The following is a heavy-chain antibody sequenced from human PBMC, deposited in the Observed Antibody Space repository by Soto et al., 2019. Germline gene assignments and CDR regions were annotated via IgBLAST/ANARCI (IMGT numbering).Heavy chain of an antibody. J-gene: IGHJ3*02. CDR3: ARDWYYSDSTGYYHDVFDI. V-gene: IGHV4-30-4*01. CDR2: IYYSGST. D-gene: IGHD3-22*01. CDR1: GGSINSGAYY. Sequence: SETLSLTCTVSGGSINSGAYYWSWIRQPPGKGLEWIGYIYYSGSTYYNPSLKSRITISVDTSKNQFSLKLSSVTAADTAVYYCARDWYYSDSTGYYHDVFDIWGQGTMVT.